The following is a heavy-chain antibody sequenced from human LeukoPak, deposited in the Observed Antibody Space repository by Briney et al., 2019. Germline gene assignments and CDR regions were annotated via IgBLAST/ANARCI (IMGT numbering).Heavy chain of an antibody. V-gene: IGHV4-39*07. Sequence: SETLSLTCTVSGGSISSSSYYWGWIRQPPGKGLEWIGSIYYSGSTNYNPSLKSRVTISVDTSKNQFSLKLSSVTAADTAVYYCARVYLRGKIDYWGQGTLVTVSS. CDR3: ARVYLRGKIDY. D-gene: IGHD3-16*01. CDR1: GGSISSSSYY. J-gene: IGHJ4*02. CDR2: IYYSGST.